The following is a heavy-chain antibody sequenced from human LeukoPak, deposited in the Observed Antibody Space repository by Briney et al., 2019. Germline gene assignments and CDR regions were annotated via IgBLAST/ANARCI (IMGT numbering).Heavy chain of an antibody. CDR3: ARAMSIAARLQTIFDY. Sequence: ASVKVSCEASGYTFTSYAMNWVRQAPGQGLEWMGWINTNTGNPTYAQGFTGRFVFSLDTSVSTAYLQISSLKAEDTAVYYCARAMSIAARLQTIFDYWGQGTLVTVSS. CDR2: INTNTGNP. D-gene: IGHD6-6*01. V-gene: IGHV7-4-1*02. CDR1: GYTFTSYA. J-gene: IGHJ4*02.